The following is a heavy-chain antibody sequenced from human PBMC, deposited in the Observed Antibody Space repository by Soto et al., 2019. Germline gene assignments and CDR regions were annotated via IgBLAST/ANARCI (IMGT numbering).Heavy chain of an antibody. CDR3: ARDWNHSNWFDP. V-gene: IGHV1-69*06. CDR2: IIPIFGTA. D-gene: IGHD1-1*01. J-gene: IGHJ5*02. CDR1: GGTFSSYA. Sequence: SVKVSCKASGGTFSSYAISWVRQAPGQGLEWMGEIIPIFGTANYAQKFQGRVTITADKSTSTAYMELSSLRSEDTAVYYCARDWNHSNWFDPWGQGTLVTVSS.